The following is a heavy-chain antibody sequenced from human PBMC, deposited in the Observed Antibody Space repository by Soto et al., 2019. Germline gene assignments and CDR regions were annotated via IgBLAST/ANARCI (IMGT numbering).Heavy chain of an antibody. CDR2: IIPIFGTA. CDR1: GGTFSSYA. CDR3: ASCEVRGNPKFYYGMDV. J-gene: IGHJ6*02. D-gene: IGHD3-10*01. V-gene: IGHV1-69*01. Sequence: QVQLVQAGAEVKKPGSSVKVSCKASGGTFSSYAISWVRQAPGQGLEWMGGIIPIFGTANYAQKFQGRVTITADESTRTAYMELSSLRSEDTAVYYCASCEVRGNPKFYYGMDVWGQGTTVTVSS.